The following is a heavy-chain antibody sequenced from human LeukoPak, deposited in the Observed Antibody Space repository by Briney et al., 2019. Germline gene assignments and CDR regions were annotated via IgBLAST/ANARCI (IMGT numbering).Heavy chain of an antibody. D-gene: IGHD3-16*01. CDR1: GGSLSNHY. Sequence: SETLSLTCTVPGGSLSNHYWNWIRHPAGTGLEYIGRIFHTGSTNYNPSLKSRVTMSVDTSSNQFSLNLTSVTAADTAVYYCARGPLGGESFDIWGQGTMVTVSS. V-gene: IGHV4-4*07. J-gene: IGHJ3*02. CDR2: IFHTGST. CDR3: ARGPLGGESFDI.